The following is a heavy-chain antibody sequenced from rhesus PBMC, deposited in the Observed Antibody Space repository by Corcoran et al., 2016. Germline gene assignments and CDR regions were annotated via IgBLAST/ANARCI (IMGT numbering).Heavy chain of an antibody. Sequence: QVTLKESGPALVKPTQTLTLTCPFSGFSPTTSGMGVGWIRQPPGTALEWLALIYWDDDKRYSTSLKSRLTISKDTSKNQVVLTMTNMDPVDTATYYCARRTTVTLFDYWGQGVLVTVSS. CDR3: ARRTTVTLFDY. CDR2: IYWDDDK. J-gene: IGHJ4*01. V-gene: IGHV2-174*01. D-gene: IGHD4-35*01. CDR1: GFSPTTSGMG.